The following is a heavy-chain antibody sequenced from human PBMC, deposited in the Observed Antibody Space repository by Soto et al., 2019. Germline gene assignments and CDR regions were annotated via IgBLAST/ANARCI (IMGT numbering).Heavy chain of an antibody. J-gene: IGHJ4*02. V-gene: IGHV1-69*13. D-gene: IGHD3-10*01. CDR3: ATELGENPASPFDA. CDR2: IIPLFGTA. CDR1: GFTFSSET. Sequence: SGKVSCKASGFTFSSETLGCVRQAPGQVLEWVGGIIPLFGTASYAQKFQGRVTITADESTSTVYMELSSLRSDDTAVYFCATELGENPASPFDAWGQGTLVTVSS.